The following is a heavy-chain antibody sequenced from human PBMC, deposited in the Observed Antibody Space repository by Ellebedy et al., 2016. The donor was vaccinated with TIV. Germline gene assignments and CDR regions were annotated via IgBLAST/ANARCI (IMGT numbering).Heavy chain of an antibody. D-gene: IGHD6-19*01. V-gene: IGHV3-30*18. Sequence: GGSLRLXCAASGFIFTTYGMQWVRQAPGKGLEWVTVVSSDGSVKHYADSVKGRFTSSRDNSKNTLYLQMNSLRAEDTAVYYCAKVPAVAAPFDYWGQGTLVTVSS. J-gene: IGHJ4*02. CDR2: VSSDGSVK. CDR3: AKVPAVAAPFDY. CDR1: GFIFTTYG.